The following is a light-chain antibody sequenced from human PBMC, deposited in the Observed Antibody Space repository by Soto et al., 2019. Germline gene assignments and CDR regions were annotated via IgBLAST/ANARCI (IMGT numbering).Light chain of an antibody. CDR3: QQYESYSPT. V-gene: IGKV1-5*01. J-gene: IGKJ1*01. Sequence: DIHMTQSPSTLSASLGDIVTITCGASQTLRTRLAWYQQKSGKAPTLLIYEASNIVSGVPSRFSGSGAGTEFTLTISSLQPHDSATYYCQQYESYSPTFGQGTKVDI. CDR1: QTLRTR. CDR2: EAS.